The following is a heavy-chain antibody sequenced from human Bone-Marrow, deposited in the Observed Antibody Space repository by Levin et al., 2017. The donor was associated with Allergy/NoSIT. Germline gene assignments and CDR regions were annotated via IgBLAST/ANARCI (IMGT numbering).Heavy chain of an antibody. CDR2: FWSDGSTK. D-gene: IGHD6-19*01. Sequence: GGSLRLSCAASGFTFSRYSMHWVRQAPGKGLEWVAAFWSDGSTKYDADSVKGRFTISRDNSKNTLYLQMSSLRAEDTAIYYCPREGSVTGMRSFDYWGQGTLVTVSS. CDR1: GFTFSRYS. V-gene: IGHV3-33*01. J-gene: IGHJ4*02. CDR3: PREGSVTGMRSFDY.